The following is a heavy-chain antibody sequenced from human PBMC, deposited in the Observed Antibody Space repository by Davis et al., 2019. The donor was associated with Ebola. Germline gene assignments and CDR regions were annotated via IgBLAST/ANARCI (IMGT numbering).Heavy chain of an antibody. CDR2: IYHSGST. V-gene: IGHV4-4*02. D-gene: IGHD1-26*01. CDR1: GGSISSSNW. Sequence: SETLSLTCAVSGGSISSSNWWSWVRQPPGKGLEWIGEIYHSGSTNYNPSLKSRVTISVDKSKNQFSLKLSSVTAADTAVYYCARDFSVGTTGSYQYAIDVWGQGTTVTVSS. CDR3: ARDFSVGTTGSYQYAIDV. J-gene: IGHJ6*02.